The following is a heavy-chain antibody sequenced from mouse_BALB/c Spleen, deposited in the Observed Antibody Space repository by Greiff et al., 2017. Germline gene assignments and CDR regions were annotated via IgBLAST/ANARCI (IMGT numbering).Heavy chain of an antibody. Sequence: EVMLVESGGGLVKPGGSLKLSCAASGFTFSSYTMSWVRQTPEKRLEWVATISSGGSYTYYPDSVKGRFTISRDNAKNTLYLQMSSLKSEDTAMYYCTRDYDDAMDYWGQGTSVTVSS. J-gene: IGHJ4*01. V-gene: IGHV5-6-4*01. D-gene: IGHD2-12*01. CDR1: GFTFSSYT. CDR2: ISSGGSYT. CDR3: TRDYDDAMDY.